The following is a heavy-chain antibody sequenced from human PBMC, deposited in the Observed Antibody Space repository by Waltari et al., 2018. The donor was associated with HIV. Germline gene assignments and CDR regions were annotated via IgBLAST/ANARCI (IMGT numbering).Heavy chain of an antibody. CDR1: SESFSGNY. CDR3: ARMPILGYGSYAFDS. V-gene: IGHV4-34*01. Sequence: QVQLKQWGAGLLKPSETLSLTCAVHSESFSGNYWSWIRRPPGKGLEWIGDVNHSGSTNYNPSLKSRVTISVDTSKNQFSLRLTSVTAADTALYYCARMPILGYGSYAFDSWGQGMLVTVSS. D-gene: IGHD6-13*01. J-gene: IGHJ4*02. CDR2: VNHSGST.